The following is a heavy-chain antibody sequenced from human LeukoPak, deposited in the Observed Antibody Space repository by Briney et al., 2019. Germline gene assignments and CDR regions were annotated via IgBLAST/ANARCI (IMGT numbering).Heavy chain of an antibody. CDR1: GFTFSTHG. Sequence: QPGGSLRLSCGASGFTFSTHGMIWVRQAPGKGLEWVSYISPRSVTIYYADSVKGRFTISRDDARNSLFLQMHSLRAGDTAVYYCARVRGPTVTTWYLDLWGRGTLVTVSS. D-gene: IGHD4-17*01. CDR2: ISPRSVTI. V-gene: IGHV3-48*01. CDR3: ARVRGPTVTTWYLDL. J-gene: IGHJ2*01.